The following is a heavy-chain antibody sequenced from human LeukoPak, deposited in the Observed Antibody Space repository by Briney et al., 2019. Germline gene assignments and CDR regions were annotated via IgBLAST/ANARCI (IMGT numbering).Heavy chain of an antibody. CDR3: AKTHYYGSGSPAGY. CDR2: IRYDGSNK. J-gene: IGHJ4*02. Sequence: GGSLRLSCAASGFTFSSYGMHWVRQAPGKGLEWVAFIRYDGSNKYYADSVKGRFTTSRDNSRNTLYLQMNSLRAEDTAVYYCAKTHYYGSGSPAGYWGQGTLVTVSS. CDR1: GFTFSSYG. D-gene: IGHD3-10*01. V-gene: IGHV3-30*02.